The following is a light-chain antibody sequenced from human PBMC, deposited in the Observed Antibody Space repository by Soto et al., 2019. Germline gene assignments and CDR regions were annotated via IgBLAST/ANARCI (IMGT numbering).Light chain of an antibody. Sequence: QSVLTQPPSASGTPGQRVTISCSGSSSNIGSNTVNWYQQVPGTAPKPLIYSNNQQPSGVPDRFSGSKSGTSASLAISGLQSEDEADYYCAAWDATRNCLFGGGTKLTVL. V-gene: IGLV1-44*01. CDR2: SNN. J-gene: IGLJ2*01. CDR1: SSNIGSNT. CDR3: AAWDATRNCL.